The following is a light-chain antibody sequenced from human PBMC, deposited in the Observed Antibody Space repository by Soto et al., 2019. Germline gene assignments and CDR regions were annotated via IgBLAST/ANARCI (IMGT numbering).Light chain of an antibody. J-gene: IGKJ4*01. CDR3: PQRSNWPPA. Sequence: EFVLTQSPATLSLSPGEGATLSCRASQSVSSYLAWYQQKPGQAPRLLIYDSSNGATGIPARFSGSGSGTDFTLTISSLEPEDFAVYYCPQRSNWPPAFGGGTKVDIK. CDR2: DSS. V-gene: IGKV3-11*01. CDR1: QSVSSY.